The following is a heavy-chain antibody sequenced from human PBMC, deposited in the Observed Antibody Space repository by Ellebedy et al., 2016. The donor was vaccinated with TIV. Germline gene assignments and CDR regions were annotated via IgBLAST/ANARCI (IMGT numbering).Heavy chain of an antibody. CDR3: AKGQAGGYDY. D-gene: IGHD3-10*01. J-gene: IGHJ4*02. CDR2: IYYSGST. V-gene: IGHV4-39*07. Sequence: MPSETLSLTCSVPGGPISSSTYYWGWIRQPPGKGLEWIGSIYYSGSTYYSPSLKSRIAISVDTSKNQVSLKVTSATAADTAVYYCAKGQAGGYDYWGQGTLVTVSS. CDR1: GGPISSSTYY.